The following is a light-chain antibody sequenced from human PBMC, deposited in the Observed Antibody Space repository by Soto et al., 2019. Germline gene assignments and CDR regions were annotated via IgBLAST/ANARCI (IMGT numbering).Light chain of an antibody. CDR1: SSDVGGYNY. J-gene: IGLJ3*02. CDR3: SSFTSIHTGV. Sequence: QSVLTQPASVSGSPGQSIAISCTGTSSDVGGYNYVSWYQQHPGKAPKVIIYEVTNRASGVSNRFSGSKSGNTASLTISGLQVEDEADYYCSSFTSIHTGVFGGGTKLTVL. CDR2: EVT. V-gene: IGLV2-14*01.